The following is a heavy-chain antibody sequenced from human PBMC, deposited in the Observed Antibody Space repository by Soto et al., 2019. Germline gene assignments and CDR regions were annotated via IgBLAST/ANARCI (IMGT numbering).Heavy chain of an antibody. CDR3: ARDLGMGYSSSSQFDY. D-gene: IGHD6-6*01. CDR1: GYTFTAYY. Sequence: QVQLAQSGAEVKKPRASVKVSCKASGYTFTAYYMHWLRQAPGQGLEWMGWINPNSGDTNYAQKFQGWVTMTRDTSINTAYMEVIRLTSGDTAVYYCARDLGMGYSSSSQFDYWGQGTLVTVSS. CDR2: INPNSGDT. V-gene: IGHV1-2*04. J-gene: IGHJ4*02.